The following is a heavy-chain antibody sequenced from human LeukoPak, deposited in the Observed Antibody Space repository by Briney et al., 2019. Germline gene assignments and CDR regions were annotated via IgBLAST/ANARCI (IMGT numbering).Heavy chain of an antibody. CDR1: GGSISSYY. CDR3: ARLWHSSSPPDY. J-gene: IGHJ4*02. CDR2: IYYSGST. D-gene: IGHD6-13*01. V-gene: IGHV4-59*08. Sequence: PSETLSLTCTVSGGSISSYYWSWIRQPPGKGLEWIGYIYYSGSTNYNPSLKSRVTISVDTSKNQFSLKLSSVTAADTAVYYCARLWHSSSPPDYWGQGTLVTVSS.